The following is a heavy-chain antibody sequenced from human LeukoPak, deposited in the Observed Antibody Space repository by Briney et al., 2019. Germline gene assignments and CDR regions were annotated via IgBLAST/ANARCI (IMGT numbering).Heavy chain of an antibody. CDR1: GYTFTGFY. Sequence: ASVKVSRKASGYTFTGFYMHWVRQAPGQGLEWMGRINPNSGDTNYAQKFQGRVTMTRDTSISTAYMELSRLTSDDTAVYYCARVHDSSGYVVGYWGQGTLVTVSS. CDR2: INPNSGDT. J-gene: IGHJ4*02. D-gene: IGHD3-22*01. V-gene: IGHV1-2*06. CDR3: ARVHDSSGYVVGY.